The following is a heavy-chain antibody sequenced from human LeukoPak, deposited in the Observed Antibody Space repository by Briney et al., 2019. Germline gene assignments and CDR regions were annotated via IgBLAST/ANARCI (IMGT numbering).Heavy chain of an antibody. CDR1: GFTVRSNE. CDR3: GYCSSTSLPDY. Sequence: PGGPLRLSCAPSGFTVRSNEMSWVRQAPGKGLEWVSFISSSSTHIYYADSVKGRFTISRDNAKNSLYLQMNSLRAEDTAVYYCGYCSSTSLPDYWGQGTLVTVSS. J-gene: IGHJ4*02. V-gene: IGHV3-21*01. D-gene: IGHD2-2*01. CDR2: ISSSSTHI.